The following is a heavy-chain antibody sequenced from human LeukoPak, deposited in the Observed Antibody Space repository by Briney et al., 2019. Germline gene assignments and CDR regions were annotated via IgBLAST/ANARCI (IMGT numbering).Heavy chain of an antibody. V-gene: IGHV3-7*05. CDR3: ARDGFGNPLGY. CDR2: IKQDGSEK. J-gene: IGHJ4*02. D-gene: IGHD4-23*01. CDR1: GFTFSSYW. Sequence: PGGPLRLSCAASGFTFSSYWMSWVRQAPGKGLEWVANIKQDGSEKYYVDSVKGRFTISRDNAKNSLYLQMNSLRAEDTAVYYCARDGFGNPLGYWGQGALVTVSS.